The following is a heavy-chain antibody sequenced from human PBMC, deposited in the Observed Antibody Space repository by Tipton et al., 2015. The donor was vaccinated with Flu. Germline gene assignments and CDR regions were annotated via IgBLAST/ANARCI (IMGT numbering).Heavy chain of an antibody. Sequence: TLSLTCTVSGGSISTSGYYWGWIRQPPGKGLEWIGSIRYGGSSYYTPSLKSRVTISLDMSKDQFSLKLASVTAADTAVYYCARDSHYYGGSFSLDFDLWGQGTMVTVSS. V-gene: IGHV4-39*07. CDR3: ARDSHYYGGSFSLDFDL. CDR2: IRYGGSS. J-gene: IGHJ3*01. D-gene: IGHD3-10*01. CDR1: GGSISTSGYY.